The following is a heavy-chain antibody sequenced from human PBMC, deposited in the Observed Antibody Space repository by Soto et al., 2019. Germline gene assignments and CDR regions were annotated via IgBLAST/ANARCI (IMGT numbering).Heavy chain of an antibody. CDR1: GGTFSSYA. J-gene: IGHJ4*02. CDR3: ARARDPFLEWLPFDD. CDR2: IIPIFGTA. V-gene: IGHV1-69*12. D-gene: IGHD3-3*02. Sequence: QVQLVQSGAEVKKPGSSVKVSCKASGGTFSSYAISWVRQAPGQGLEWMGGIIPIFGTANYAQKFQGRVTITADESTSTPYKELSSLRSEDTAVYYCARARDPFLEWLPFDDWGQGTLVTVSS.